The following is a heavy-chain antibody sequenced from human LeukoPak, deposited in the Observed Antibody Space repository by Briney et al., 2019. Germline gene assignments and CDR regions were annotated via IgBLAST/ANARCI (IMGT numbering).Heavy chain of an antibody. CDR1: GFTVSSNY. Sequence: PGGSLRLSCAASGFTVSSNYMSWVRQAPGKGLEWVSVIYSGGSTYYADSVKGRFTISRDNSKNTLYLQMNSLRVEDTAVYYCARDPAVGYGSGSYYNVYYYGMDVWGQGTTVTVSS. D-gene: IGHD3-10*01. J-gene: IGHJ6*02. V-gene: IGHV3-53*01. CDR3: ARDPAVGYGSGSYYNVYYYGMDV. CDR2: IYSGGST.